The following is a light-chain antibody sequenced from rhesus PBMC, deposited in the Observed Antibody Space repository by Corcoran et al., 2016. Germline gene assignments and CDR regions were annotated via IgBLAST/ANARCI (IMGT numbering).Light chain of an antibody. Sequence: DIQMTQSPSSVSASVGDRVTITCRASQGISSYLAWYQQKPGKAPKLLIYYATTLQSGVPSRFSGSGSGTEFTLTIRSLQPEDFTTYYCQHYYSLPPWTFGQGTKVEIK. CDR3: QHYYSLPPWT. V-gene: IGKV1-25*01. CDR2: YAT. J-gene: IGKJ1*01. CDR1: QGISSY.